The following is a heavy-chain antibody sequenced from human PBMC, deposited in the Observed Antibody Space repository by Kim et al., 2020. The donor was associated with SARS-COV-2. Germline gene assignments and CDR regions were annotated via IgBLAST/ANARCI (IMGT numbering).Heavy chain of an antibody. CDR1: GFTFSSYW. J-gene: IGHJ6*02. CDR2: INSDGSST. V-gene: IGHV3-74*01. D-gene: IGHD2-2*01. Sequence: GGSLRLSCAASGFTFSSYWMHWVRQAPGKGLVWVSRINSDGSSTSYADSVKGRFTISRDNAKNTLYLQMNSLRAEDEAVYYCRAPDCSSTSCYDYYYYGMDVWGQGTTVTVAS. CDR3: RAPDCSSTSCYDYYYYGMDV.